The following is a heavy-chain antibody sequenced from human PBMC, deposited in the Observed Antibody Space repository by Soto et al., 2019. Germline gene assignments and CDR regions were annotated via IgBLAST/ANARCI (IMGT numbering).Heavy chain of an antibody. Sequence: GASVKVSCKASGYTFTTYSIHWVRQAPGQGLEWMGIITPTAFTTSDAQKFQGWVTMTRDTSISTAYMELSRLRSDDPAVYYCARGEGGPRWGSIDYWGQGTLVTVSS. D-gene: IGHD2-21*01. CDR1: GYTFTTYS. J-gene: IGHJ4*02. CDR2: ITPTAFTT. V-gene: IGHV1-46*01. CDR3: ARGEGGPRWGSIDY.